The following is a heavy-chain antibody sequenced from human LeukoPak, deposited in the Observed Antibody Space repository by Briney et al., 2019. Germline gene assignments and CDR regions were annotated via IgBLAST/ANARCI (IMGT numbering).Heavy chain of an antibody. V-gene: IGHV3-30*02. Sequence: GGSLRLSCAASGFTFSSYGMHWVRQAPGKGLEWVAFIRYDGSNKYYADSVKGRFTISRDNSKNTLYLQMNSLRAEDTAVYYCAKPPAGCSGGSCWWGSWFDPWGQGTLVTVSS. CDR3: AKPPAGCSGGSCWWGSWFDP. D-gene: IGHD2-15*01. CDR1: GFTFSSYG. CDR2: IRYDGSNK. J-gene: IGHJ5*02.